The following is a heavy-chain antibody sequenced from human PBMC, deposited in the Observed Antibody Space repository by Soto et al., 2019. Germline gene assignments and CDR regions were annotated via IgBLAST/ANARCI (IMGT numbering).Heavy chain of an antibody. V-gene: IGHV1-69*01. Sequence: QVQLVQSGAEVKKPGSSVKVSCKASGGTFSSYAISWVRQAPGQGLEWMGGIIPIFGTANYAQKFQGRVTITGDESTGTAYRGLGGLRSEDTAVYYGGRGGGGGGYKQLDYWGQGTLVTVSS. CDR1: GGTFSSYA. CDR2: IIPIFGTA. J-gene: IGHJ4*02. D-gene: IGHD5-12*01. CDR3: GRGGGGGGYKQLDY.